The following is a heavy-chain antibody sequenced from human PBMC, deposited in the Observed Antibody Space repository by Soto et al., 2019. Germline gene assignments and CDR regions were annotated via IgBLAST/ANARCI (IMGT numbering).Heavy chain of an antibody. J-gene: IGHJ4*02. D-gene: IGHD6-19*01. CDR2: ISYDGSNK. Sequence: QVQLVESGGGVVQPGRSLRLSCAASGFTFSSYAMHWVRQAPGKGLEWVAVISYDGSNKYYADSVKGRFTISRDNSKNTLYLQMNSLRAEDTAVYYCARDPRGAVAGRFAYWGQGTLVTVSS. CDR3: ARDPRGAVAGRFAY. V-gene: IGHV3-30-3*01. CDR1: GFTFSSYA.